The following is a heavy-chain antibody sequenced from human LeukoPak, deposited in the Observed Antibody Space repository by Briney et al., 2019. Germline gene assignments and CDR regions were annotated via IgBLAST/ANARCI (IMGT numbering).Heavy chain of an antibody. Sequence: SETLSLTCAVSGASVSSPTWWTWVRQPPGKGLEWIGEIYHSGGSTYNPSLQSRVTSSVDKSKNEFSLKVKAVTAADTAVYYCARHSSGWYDYWGQGISVTVSS. V-gene: IGHV4-4*02. CDR1: GASVSSPTW. D-gene: IGHD6-19*01. CDR2: IYHSGGS. J-gene: IGHJ4*02. CDR3: ARHSSGWYDY.